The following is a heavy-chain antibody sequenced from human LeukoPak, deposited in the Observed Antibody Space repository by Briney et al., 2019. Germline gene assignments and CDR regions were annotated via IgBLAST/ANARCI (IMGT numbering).Heavy chain of an antibody. CDR2: ISSSSSYI. D-gene: IGHD3-10*01. J-gene: IGHJ4*02. CDR3: ARDPMVRGYPGDFDY. V-gene: IGHV3-21*01. CDR1: GFTFSSYS. Sequence: GGSLRLSCAASGFTFSSYSMNWVRQAPGKGLEWVSSISSSSSYIYYAASVKGRFTISRDNAKNSLYLQMNSLRAEDTAVYYCARDPMVRGYPGDFDYWGQGTLVTVSS.